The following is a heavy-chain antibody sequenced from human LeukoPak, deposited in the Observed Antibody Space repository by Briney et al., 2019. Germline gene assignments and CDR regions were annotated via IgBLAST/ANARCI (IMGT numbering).Heavy chain of an antibody. V-gene: IGHV4-4*02. CDR3: AIDRRASGSYYAD. J-gene: IGHJ4*02. CDR2: IYHRRST. CDR1: GVSISGSNW. D-gene: IGHD1-26*01. Sequence: SETLSLTCAVSGVSISGSNWWSWVRQSPGKGLEWIGEIYHRRSTNYNPSLKSRVIISVDKSKNQFSLKLSSVTAADTAMYYCAIDRRASGSYYADWGQGTLVTVSS.